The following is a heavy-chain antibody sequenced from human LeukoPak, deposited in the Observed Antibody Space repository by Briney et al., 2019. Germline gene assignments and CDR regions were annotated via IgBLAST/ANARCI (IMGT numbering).Heavy chain of an antibody. CDR1: GGSISSYY. CDR2: ISYSGST. Sequence: SETLSLTCTVSGGSISSYYWSWIRQPPGKGLEWIGYISYSGSTNHNPSLKSRVAISVDTSKNQFSLKLSSVTAADTAIYYCARLYSSSLGRVFDYWGQGTLVTVSS. J-gene: IGHJ4*02. D-gene: IGHD6-13*01. V-gene: IGHV4-59*01. CDR3: ARLYSSSLGRVFDY.